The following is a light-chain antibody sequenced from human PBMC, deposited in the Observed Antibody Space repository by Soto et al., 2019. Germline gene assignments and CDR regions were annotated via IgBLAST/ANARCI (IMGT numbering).Light chain of an antibody. CDR3: QQYDLLPLT. V-gene: IGKV1-33*01. J-gene: IGKJ4*01. CDR1: QDISIY. CDR2: DAS. Sequence: DIQMTQSPPSLSASVGDRVTITCQASQDISIYLSWYQQRPGNAPKLLISDASNSETGVPSRFSGSGSGTHFTFTISSLQPEDFATYYCQQYDLLPLTFGGGTKVEI.